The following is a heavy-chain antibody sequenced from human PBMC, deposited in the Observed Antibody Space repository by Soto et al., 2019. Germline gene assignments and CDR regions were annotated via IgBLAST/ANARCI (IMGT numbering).Heavy chain of an antibody. CDR2: IFPILDRA. J-gene: IGHJ5*01. D-gene: IGHD2-21*01. Sequence: QVHLVQSGAEVKTAGSSMKVSCRASGSTFDTSTFTWVRQAPGQGLEWMGRIFPILDRADYAQKFQGRVSISADRYTNTVYMELSSLRFEDTAVYYCARDRWTYCGVECYSGSDSWGQGTLVTVSS. V-gene: IGHV1-69*08. CDR3: ARDRWTYCGVECYSGSDS. CDR1: GSTFDTST.